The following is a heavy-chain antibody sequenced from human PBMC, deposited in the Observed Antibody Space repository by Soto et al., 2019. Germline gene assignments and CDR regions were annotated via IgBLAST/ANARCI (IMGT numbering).Heavy chain of an antibody. CDR1: GGSVSDKTYY. V-gene: IGHV4-61*01. CDR2: VYYSGTT. Sequence: SETLSLTCSVSGGSVSDKTYYWSWIRQPPGKRLEWIGYVYYSGTTNYNPSLKSRVTISVDLSKNQFSLRLSSVTTADTAVYYCARVPLYGDFFDYWGQGAMVTVSS. J-gene: IGHJ4*02. D-gene: IGHD4-17*01. CDR3: ARVPLYGDFFDY.